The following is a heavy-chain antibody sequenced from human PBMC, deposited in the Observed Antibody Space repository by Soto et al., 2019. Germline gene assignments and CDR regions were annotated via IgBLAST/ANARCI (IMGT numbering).Heavy chain of an antibody. CDR1: GYTFTSYH. V-gene: IGHV1-46*01. D-gene: IGHD2-8*01. CDR2: INPSGGST. CDR3: ARDNPDCTNGVCYTFDY. J-gene: IGHJ4*02. Sequence: GASVKVSCKASGYTFTSYHMHWVRQAPGQGLEWMGIINPSGGSTSYAQKFQGRVTMTRDTSTSTVYMELSSLRSEDTAVYYCARDNPDCTNGVCYTFDYWGQGTLVTVSS.